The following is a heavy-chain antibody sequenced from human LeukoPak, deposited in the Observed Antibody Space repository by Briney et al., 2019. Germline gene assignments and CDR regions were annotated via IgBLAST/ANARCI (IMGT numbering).Heavy chain of an antibody. CDR2: ISSSSSYI. J-gene: IGHJ4*02. Sequence: GGSLRLSCADSGFTFSSYSMNWVRQAPGKGLEWVSSISSSSSYIYYADSVKGRFTISRDNAKNSLYLQMNSLRAEDTAVYYCARVVGYSYGNDYWGQGTLVTVSS. CDR1: GFTFSSYS. CDR3: ARVVGYSYGNDY. V-gene: IGHV3-21*01. D-gene: IGHD5-18*01.